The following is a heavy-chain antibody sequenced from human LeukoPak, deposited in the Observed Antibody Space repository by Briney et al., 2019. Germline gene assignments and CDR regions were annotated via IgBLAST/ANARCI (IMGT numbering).Heavy chain of an antibody. V-gene: IGHV3-7*01. J-gene: IGHJ3*02. CDR2: MKQDGSEK. CDR1: GFSFNSHY. CDR3: ARESIVVVPTTMDDASDI. Sequence: GGSLRLSCAASGFSFNSHYMSWVRQAPGKGLEWVANMKQDGSEKNYVDSVKGRFTISRDNAKKSLYLQMNSLRVEDTAVYYCARESIVVVPTTMDDASDIWGQGTMVTVSS. D-gene: IGHD2-2*01.